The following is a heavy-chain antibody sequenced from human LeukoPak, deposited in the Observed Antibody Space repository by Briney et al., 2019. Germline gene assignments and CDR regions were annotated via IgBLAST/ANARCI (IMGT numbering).Heavy chain of an antibody. V-gene: IGHV4-4*07. CDR2: IYTSGST. CDR3: ARDHYYDSSGYWLYYFDY. D-gene: IGHD3-22*01. CDR1: GGSISSYY. Sequence: SETLSLTXTVSGGSISSYYWSWIRQPAGKGLEWIRRIYTSGSTNYNPSLKSRVTMSVDTSKNQFSLKPSSVTAADTAVYYCARDHYYDSSGYWLYYFDYWGQGTLVTVSS. J-gene: IGHJ4*02.